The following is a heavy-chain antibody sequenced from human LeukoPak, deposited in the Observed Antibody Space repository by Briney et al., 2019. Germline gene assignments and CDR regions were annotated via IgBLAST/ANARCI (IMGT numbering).Heavy chain of an antibody. D-gene: IGHD1-26*01. CDR2: IWHDGTNK. CDR3: ARGGSGNFYY. CDR1: GFTFSSYG. V-gene: IGHV3-33*01. Sequence: GGSLRLSCAASGFTFSSYGIHWVRQAPGKGLEWVAVIWHDGTNKYYADSVKGRFLLSRDNSLNTLYLQMNSLRAEDTAVYYCARGGSGNFYYWGQGTLVTVSS. J-gene: IGHJ4*02.